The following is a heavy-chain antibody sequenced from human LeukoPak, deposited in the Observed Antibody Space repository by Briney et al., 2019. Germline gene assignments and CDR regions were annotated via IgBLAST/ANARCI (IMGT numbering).Heavy chain of an antibody. CDR2: ISGSGAST. CDR3: AKYCSSTSCYMGYFDY. J-gene: IGHJ4*03. Sequence: TGGSLRLSCATSGFTFSSYAMSWVRQAPGKGLEWVSGISGSGASTYYEDSVKGRFTISRDSSKNTLYLQMNSLRAEDTAVYYCAKYCSSTSCYMGYFDYWGQGTLVTVSS. D-gene: IGHD2-2*02. V-gene: IGHV3-23*01. CDR1: GFTFSSYA.